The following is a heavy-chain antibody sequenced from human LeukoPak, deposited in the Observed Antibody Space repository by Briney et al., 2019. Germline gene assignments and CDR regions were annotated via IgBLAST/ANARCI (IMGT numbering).Heavy chain of an antibody. CDR1: GYTFTGYY. J-gene: IGHJ4*02. CDR3: AREIEYSSSYFDY. D-gene: IGHD6-6*01. CDR2: INPNSGGT. Sequence: ASVKVSCKASGYTFTGYYMHWVRQTPGQGLEWMGWINPNSGGTNYAQKFQGRVTMTRDTSISTAYMELSRLRSDDTAVYYCAREIEYSSSYFDYWGQGTLVTVSS. V-gene: IGHV1-2*02.